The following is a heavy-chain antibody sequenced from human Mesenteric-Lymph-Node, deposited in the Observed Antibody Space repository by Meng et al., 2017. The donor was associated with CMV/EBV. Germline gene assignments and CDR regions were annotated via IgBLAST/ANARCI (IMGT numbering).Heavy chain of an antibody. V-gene: IGHV7-81*01. CDR1: CYSFSTYG. CDR3: ARNRYGSGPRDY. Sequence: KASCYSFSTYGMNWVPQAPSKGFDWMGWFNTYTGNPTYVQAFTGRFVFSVDTSASTEYLQISSLKAEDTAVYYCARNRYGSGPRDYWGQGTLVTVSS. D-gene: IGHD3-10*01. CDR2: FNTYTGNP. J-gene: IGHJ4*02.